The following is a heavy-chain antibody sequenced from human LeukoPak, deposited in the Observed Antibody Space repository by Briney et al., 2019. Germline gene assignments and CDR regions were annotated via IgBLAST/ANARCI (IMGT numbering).Heavy chain of an antibody. CDR3: ARDEGGDINAFDI. CDR1: GGSISSYY. D-gene: IGHD2-21*01. Sequence: PETLSLTCTVSGGSISSYYWSWIRQPPGKGLEWIGYIYYSGSTNYNPSLKSRVTISVDTSKNQFSLKLSSVTAADTAVYYCARDEGGDINAFDIWGQGAMVTVSS. CDR2: IYYSGST. V-gene: IGHV4-59*01. J-gene: IGHJ3*02.